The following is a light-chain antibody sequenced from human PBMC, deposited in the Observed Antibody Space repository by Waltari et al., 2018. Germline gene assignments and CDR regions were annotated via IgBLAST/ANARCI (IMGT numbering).Light chain of an antibody. CDR3: QHYLRLPVT. Sequence: EIALTQSPGTLSLSVGERATVSCRASESVSSALAWYQQKPGQDPRLLIYGASTRATVTPDRFSGSCSGTDFSLTISRLEPYDFSVYYCQHYLRLPVTFGQGTTVEI. CDR1: ESVSSA. CDR2: GAS. V-gene: IGKV3-20*01. J-gene: IGKJ1*01.